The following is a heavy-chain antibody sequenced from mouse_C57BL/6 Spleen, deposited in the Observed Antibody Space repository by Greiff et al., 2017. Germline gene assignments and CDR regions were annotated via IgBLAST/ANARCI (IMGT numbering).Heavy chain of an antibody. Sequence: QVQLKQPGAELVMPGASVKLSCKASGYTFTSYWMHWVKQRPGQGLEWIGEIDPSDSYTNYNQKFKGKSTLTVDKSSSTAYMQLSSLTSEDSAVYYCARRYYSNSFAYWGQGTLVTVSA. CDR3: ARRYYSNSFAY. V-gene: IGHV1-69*01. J-gene: IGHJ3*01. CDR1: GYTFTSYW. CDR2: IDPSDSYT. D-gene: IGHD2-5*01.